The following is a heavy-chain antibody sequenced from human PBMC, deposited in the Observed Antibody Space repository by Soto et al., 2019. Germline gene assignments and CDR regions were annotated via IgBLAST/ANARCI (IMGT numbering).Heavy chain of an antibody. CDR3: AKDPKYSSSSQVDY. Sequence: PGGSLRLSCAASGFTFSSYAMSWVRQAPGKGLEWVSAISGSGGSAYYADSVKGRFTISRDNSKNTLYLQMNSLRAEDTAVYYCAKDPKYSSSSQVDYWGQGTLVTVSS. V-gene: IGHV3-23*01. CDR1: GFTFSSYA. CDR2: ISGSGGSA. J-gene: IGHJ4*02. D-gene: IGHD6-6*01.